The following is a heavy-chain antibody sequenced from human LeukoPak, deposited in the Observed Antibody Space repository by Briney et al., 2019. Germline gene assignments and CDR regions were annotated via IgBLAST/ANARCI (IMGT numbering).Heavy chain of an antibody. CDR2: IYYSGST. D-gene: IGHD6-13*01. CDR1: GGSISSSSYY. Sequence: SETLSLTCTDSGGSISSSSYYWGWIRQPPGKGLEWIGSIYYSGSTYYNPSLKSRVTISVDTSKNQLSLKLRSVTAADTAVYFCARPAGHSSSWTETDVWGQGTTVIVSS. CDR3: ARPAGHSSSWTETDV. V-gene: IGHV4-39*01. J-gene: IGHJ6*02.